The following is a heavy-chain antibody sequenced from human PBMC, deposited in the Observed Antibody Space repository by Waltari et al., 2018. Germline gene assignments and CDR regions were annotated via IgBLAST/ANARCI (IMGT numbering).Heavy chain of an antibody. CDR1: GFTFSSYG. Sequence: QVQLVESGGGVVQPGWSLRLSCAASGFTFSSYGMHWVRQAPGKGLEWVAFIRYDGSNKYYADSVKGRFTISRDNSKNTLYLQMNSLRAEDTAVYYCAKDFWDTYDFWTEAVAANWFDPWGQGTLVTVSS. CDR2: IRYDGSNK. D-gene: IGHD3-3*01. CDR3: AKDFWDTYDFWTEAVAANWFDP. J-gene: IGHJ5*02. V-gene: IGHV3-30*02.